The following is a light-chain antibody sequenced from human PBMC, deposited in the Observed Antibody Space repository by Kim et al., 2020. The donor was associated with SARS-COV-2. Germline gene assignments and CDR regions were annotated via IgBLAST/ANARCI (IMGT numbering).Light chain of an antibody. V-gene: IGKV2-28*01. CDR3: MQALQTRLT. Sequence: PASISCRSSQSLLHSNGYNDLDWYLQKPGQSPQLLIYLGSNRASGVPDRFSGGGSGTDFTLKISRVEAEDVGVYYCMQALQTRLTFGGGTKVDIK. J-gene: IGKJ4*01. CDR1: QSLLHSNGYND. CDR2: LGS.